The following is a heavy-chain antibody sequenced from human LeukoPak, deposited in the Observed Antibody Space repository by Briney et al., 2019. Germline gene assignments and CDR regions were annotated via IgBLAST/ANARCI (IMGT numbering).Heavy chain of an antibody. J-gene: IGHJ6*02. CDR2: INPNSGGT. CDR1: GYTFTSYG. D-gene: IGHD3-22*01. Sequence: ASVKVSCKASGYTFTSYGISWVRQAPGQGLEWMGWINPNSGGTNYAQKFQGWVTMTRDTSISTAYMELSRLRSDDTAVYYCARALYDSSGSSPPSSMDVWGQGTTVTVSS. V-gene: IGHV1-2*04. CDR3: ARALYDSSGSSPPSSMDV.